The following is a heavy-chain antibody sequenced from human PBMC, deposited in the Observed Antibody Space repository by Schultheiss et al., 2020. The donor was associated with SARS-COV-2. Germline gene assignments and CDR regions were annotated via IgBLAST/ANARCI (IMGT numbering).Heavy chain of an antibody. CDR3: ARGGRSSTSRSWFDP. J-gene: IGHJ5*02. CDR2: IYTSGST. D-gene: IGHD2-2*01. Sequence: SETLSLTCTVSGGSISSGGYYWSWIRQPPGKGLEWIGRIYTSGSTNYNPSLKSRVTISVDTSKNQFSLKLSSVTAADTAVYYCARGGRSSTSRSWFDPWGQGTLVTVSS. V-gene: IGHV4-61*08. CDR1: GGSISSGGYY.